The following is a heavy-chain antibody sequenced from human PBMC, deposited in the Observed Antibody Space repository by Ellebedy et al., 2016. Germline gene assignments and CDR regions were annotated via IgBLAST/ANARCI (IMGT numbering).Heavy chain of an antibody. D-gene: IGHD3-3*01. V-gene: IGHV4-59*08. Sequence: SETLSLTCTVSGASISNHYWSWIRQSPGKGLEWIGYIYYTGTTNYNPSLKSRVTISVDTSKNQFSLKLSSVTAADTAVYYCAGQDYDFWSGYYWGQGTLVTVSS. CDR2: IYYTGTT. CDR1: GASISNHY. J-gene: IGHJ4*02. CDR3: AGQDYDFWSGYY.